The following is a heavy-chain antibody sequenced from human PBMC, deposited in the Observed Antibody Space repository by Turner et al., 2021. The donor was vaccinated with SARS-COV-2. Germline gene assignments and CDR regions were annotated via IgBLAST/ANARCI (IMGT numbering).Heavy chain of an antibody. CDR1: EFTFNSYS. V-gene: IGHV3-21*01. D-gene: IGHD1-20*01. J-gene: IGHJ6*02. Sequence: EVQLVESGGGLVKPGGSLRLSCAASEFTFNSYSMNWVRQAPGKGLEWVSSISRSSSYIYYADSAKGRFTISRDNAKNSVYLQMNSLRAEDTAVYYCARDRIVRNWNDVPKPTYGMDVWGQGTTVTVSS. CDR2: ISRSSSYI. CDR3: ARDRIVRNWNDVPKPTYGMDV.